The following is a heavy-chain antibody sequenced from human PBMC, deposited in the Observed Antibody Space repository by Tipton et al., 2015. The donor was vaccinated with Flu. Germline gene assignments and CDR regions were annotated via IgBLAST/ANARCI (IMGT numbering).Heavy chain of an antibody. CDR2: IKEDGTEK. CDR1: GFTFKNYW. V-gene: IGHV3-7*01. Sequence: SLRLSCATSGFTFKNYWMSWVRQGPGKGLEWVAIIKEDGTEKTNVDSVKGRFTVSRDNAKNSLYLEMNSLRVEDTAVYYCAREARGGAWGQGTLVTVSS. D-gene: IGHD3-10*01. J-gene: IGHJ5*02. CDR3: AREARGGA.